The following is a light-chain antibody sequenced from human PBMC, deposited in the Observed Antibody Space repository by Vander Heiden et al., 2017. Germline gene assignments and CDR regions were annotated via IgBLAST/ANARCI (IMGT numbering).Light chain of an antibody. V-gene: IGLV3-25*03. CDR3: QSSDSIRSPV. J-gene: IGLJ2*01. Sequence: PSGIPERFSGSSSGTTVTLTISGVQAEDEAQYYCQSSDSIRSPVFGGGTKLTVL.